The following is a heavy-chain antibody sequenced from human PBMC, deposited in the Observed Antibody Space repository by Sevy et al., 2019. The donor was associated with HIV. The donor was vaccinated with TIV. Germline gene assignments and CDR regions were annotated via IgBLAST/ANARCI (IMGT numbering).Heavy chain of an antibody. D-gene: IGHD2-15*01. CDR3: PXVTAYCSGGSCYSTMGADV. V-gene: IGHV3-21*01. CDR1: GFTFSSYS. CDR2: ISGSSNYI. Sequence: GGSLRLSCAASGFTFSSYSMIWVRQAPRKGLEWVSSISGSSNYIYYPASVKGRFTISGDNAKNSLYLQMSSLGAEDTVLSYCPXVTAYCSGGSCYSTMGADVWGQGTTVTVSS. J-gene: IGHJ6*02.